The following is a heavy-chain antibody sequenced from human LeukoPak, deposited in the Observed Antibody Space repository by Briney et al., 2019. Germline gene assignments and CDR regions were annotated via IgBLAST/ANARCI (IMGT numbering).Heavy chain of an antibody. CDR3: ARGRLLLWFGELFYY. Sequence: SETLSLTCTVSGGSISSGGYYWSWIRQHPGKGLEWIGYIYHSGSTNYNPSLKSRVTISVDTSKNQFSLKLSSVTAADTAVYYCARGRLLLWFGELFYYWGQGTLVTVSS. D-gene: IGHD3-10*01. V-gene: IGHV4-31*03. CDR1: GGSISSGGYY. J-gene: IGHJ4*02. CDR2: IYHSGST.